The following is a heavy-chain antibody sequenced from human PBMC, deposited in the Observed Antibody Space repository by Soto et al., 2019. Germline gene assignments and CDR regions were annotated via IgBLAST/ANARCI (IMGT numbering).Heavy chain of an antibody. CDR2: IYHSGST. CDR3: ARVPTP. CDR1: GGSISRGGYA. J-gene: IGHJ5*02. D-gene: IGHD2-2*01. V-gene: IGHV4-30-2*01. Sequence: QLQLQESGSGLVKPSQTLSLTCAVSGGSISRGGYAWSWSRQPPGKGMEWIGYIYHSGSTYYNPSLKSRITISVDRSKNQCSLKLSSVTAADTAVYYCARVPTPWGQGTLVTVSS.